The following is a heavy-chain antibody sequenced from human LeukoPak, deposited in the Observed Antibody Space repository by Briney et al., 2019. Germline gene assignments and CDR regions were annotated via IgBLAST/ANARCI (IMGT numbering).Heavy chain of an antibody. J-gene: IGHJ6*02. Sequence: GESLKISCKGSGYSFTSYWISWVRQMPGKGLEWMGRIDPSDSYTNYRPSFQGHVTISADKSISTAYLQWSSLKASDTAMYYCARLPVYNWNRNNYYYGMDVWGQGTTVTVSS. D-gene: IGHD1-20*01. CDR1: GYSFTSYW. CDR2: IDPSDSYT. V-gene: IGHV5-10-1*01. CDR3: ARLPVYNWNRNNYYYGMDV.